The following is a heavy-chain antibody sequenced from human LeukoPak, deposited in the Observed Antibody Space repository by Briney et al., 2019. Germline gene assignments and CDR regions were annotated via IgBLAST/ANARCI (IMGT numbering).Heavy chain of an antibody. J-gene: IGHJ4*02. V-gene: IGHV3-33*01. Sequence: GGSLRLSCAASGFTFSGYGMHWVRQAPGKGLEWVAVIWYDGSNKYYADSVKGRFTISRDNSKNTLYLQMNSLRAEDTAVYYCARSYSGSYPAPFDYWGQGTLVTVSS. D-gene: IGHD1-26*01. CDR2: IWYDGSNK. CDR1: GFTFSGYG. CDR3: ARSYSGSYPAPFDY.